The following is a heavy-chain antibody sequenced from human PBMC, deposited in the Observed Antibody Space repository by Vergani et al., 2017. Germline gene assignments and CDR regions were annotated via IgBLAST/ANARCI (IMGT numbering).Heavy chain of an antibody. J-gene: IGHJ4*02. Sequence: EVQLLESGGNLIQPGGSLRLSCGASGFTFDDYTMHWVRQAPGKGLEWVSLISWDGGSTYYADSVRGRFTISRDNSKNTLYLQMNRLRPEDTAVYYCATAGAAYCRGASCYDFFEYWGQGTLVTVAS. CDR1: GFTFDDYT. V-gene: IGHV3-43*01. D-gene: IGHD2-15*01. CDR3: ATAGAAYCRGASCYDFFEY. CDR2: ISWDGGST.